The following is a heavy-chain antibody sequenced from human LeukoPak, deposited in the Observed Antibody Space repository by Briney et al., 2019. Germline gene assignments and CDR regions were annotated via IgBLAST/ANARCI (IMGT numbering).Heavy chain of an antibody. CDR2: INHSGST. CDR1: GGSISGYY. J-gene: IGHJ4*02. V-gene: IGHV4-34*01. D-gene: IGHD3-22*01. CDR3: ARDTNYYDSSGYYYYFDY. Sequence: PSETLSLTCAVYGGSISGYYWSWIRQPPGKGLEWIGEINHSGSTNYNPSLKSRVTISVDTSKNQFSLKLSSVTAADTAVYYCARDTNYYDSSGYYYYFDYLCQGTLVTVSS.